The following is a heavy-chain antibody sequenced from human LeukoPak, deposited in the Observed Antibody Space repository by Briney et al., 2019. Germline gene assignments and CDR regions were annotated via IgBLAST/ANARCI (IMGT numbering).Heavy chain of an antibody. CDR2: IKHDGSEK. CDR3: ARPKDREDYWRAFDM. Sequence: GGSLRLSCAVSGFTFSDYWMSWVRQAPGTGLEWVANIKHDGSEKYYVSSVKGRFTISRDNAKNSLHLQMDSLRAEDTAVYYCARPKDREDYWRAFDMWGQGTMVTVSS. CDR1: GFTFSDYW. J-gene: IGHJ3*02. D-gene: IGHD2-8*02. V-gene: IGHV3-7*03.